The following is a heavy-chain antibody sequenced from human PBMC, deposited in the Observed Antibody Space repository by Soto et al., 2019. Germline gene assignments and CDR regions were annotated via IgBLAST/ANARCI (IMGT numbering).Heavy chain of an antibody. V-gene: IGHV1-3*01. CDR2: INAGNGNT. D-gene: IGHD6-6*01. CDR3: ARGPNYSSSRSLGFDY. Sequence: ASVKVSCKASGYTFTSYAMHWVRQAPGQRLEWMGWINAGNGNTKYSQKFQGRVTITRDTSASTAYMELSSLRSEDTAVYYCARGPNYSSSRSLGFDYWGQGTLVTVSS. CDR1: GYTFTSYA. J-gene: IGHJ4*02.